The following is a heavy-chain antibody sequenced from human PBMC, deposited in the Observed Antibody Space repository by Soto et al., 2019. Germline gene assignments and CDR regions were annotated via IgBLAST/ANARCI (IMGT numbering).Heavy chain of an antibody. J-gene: IGHJ4*02. V-gene: IGHV4-59*08. Sequence: QVQLQESGPGLVKPSETLSLTCTVSGGSISSYYWSWIRQPPGKGLEWIGYIYYSGSTNYNPSLKSRGTIAVDTSKNQFSLKLSSVPAADTAVYYCAREGIVGATTFDYWGQGTLVTVSS. CDR2: IYYSGST. CDR1: GGSISSYY. CDR3: AREGIVGATTFDY. D-gene: IGHD1-26*01.